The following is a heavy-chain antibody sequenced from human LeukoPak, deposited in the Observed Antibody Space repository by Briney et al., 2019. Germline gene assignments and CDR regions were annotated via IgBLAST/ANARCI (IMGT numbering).Heavy chain of an antibody. D-gene: IGHD5-12*01. CDR2: ISGSGGST. CDR1: GFTFSSYA. CDR3: AKVNGYEDYYYGMDV. J-gene: IGHJ6*02. Sequence: GGSLSLSCAASGFTFSSYAMSWVRQAPGKGLEWVSAISGSGGSTYYADSVKGRFTISRDNSKNTLYLQMNSLRAEDTAVYYCAKVNGYEDYYYGMDVWGQGTTVTVSS. V-gene: IGHV3-23*01.